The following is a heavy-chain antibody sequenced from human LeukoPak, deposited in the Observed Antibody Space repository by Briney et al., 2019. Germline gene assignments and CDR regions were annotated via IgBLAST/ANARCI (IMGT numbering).Heavy chain of an antibody. CDR2: INHSGST. Sequence: SETLSLTCAVYGGSFSGYYWSWIRQPPGKGLEWIGEINHSGSTNYNPSLKSRVTISVDTSKNQFSLKLSSVTAADTAVYYCARGYSSSWYYYGMDVWGQGTTVTVSS. CDR3: ARGYSSSWYYYGMDV. J-gene: IGHJ6*02. D-gene: IGHD6-13*01. CDR1: GGSFSGYY. V-gene: IGHV4-34*01.